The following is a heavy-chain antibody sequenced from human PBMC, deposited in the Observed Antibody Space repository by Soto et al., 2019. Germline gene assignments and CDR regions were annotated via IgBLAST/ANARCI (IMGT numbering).Heavy chain of an antibody. CDR2: ISLYSDGT. Sequence: QVQLVQSGGEVKRPGASVKVSCKTSGYTFSNYGITWVRQAPGQPLEWLGWISLYSDGTNYAQKFQGRVSMTTDTSTTTAYMELRSLRSDDTAVYYCAREVSGAEAWFGPWGQGTLVTVSS. CDR3: AREVSGAEAWFGP. D-gene: IGHD6-6*01. CDR1: GYTFSNYG. J-gene: IGHJ5*02. V-gene: IGHV1-18*01.